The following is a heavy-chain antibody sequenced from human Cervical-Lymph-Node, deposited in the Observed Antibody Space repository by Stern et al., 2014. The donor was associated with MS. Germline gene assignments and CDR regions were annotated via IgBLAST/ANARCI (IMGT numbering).Heavy chain of an antibody. CDR3: ARQWLRLGSYFY. D-gene: IGHD5-12*01. V-gene: IGHV4-39*01. Sequence: VQLVESGPGLVKPSETLSLTCTVSGGSISSSSYYWGWIRQPPGKGLEXIGSIYYSGSTYYNPSLKSRVTLSVDTSKNQFSLTLSFVTAADTAVYYCARQWLRLGSYFYWGQGTLVTVSS. CDR2: IYYSGST. J-gene: IGHJ4*02. CDR1: GGSISSSSYY.